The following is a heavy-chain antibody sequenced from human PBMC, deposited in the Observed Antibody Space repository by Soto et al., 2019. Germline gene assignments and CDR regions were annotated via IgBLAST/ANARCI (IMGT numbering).Heavy chain of an antibody. V-gene: IGHV3-30*03. J-gene: IGHJ6*02. Sequence: GGSLRLSCAASGFTFSSYGMHWVRQAPGKGLEWVAVISYDGSNKYYADSVKGRFTISRDNSKNTLYLQMNSLRAEDTAVYYCATLLEDTAMVFGMDVWGQGTTVTVSS. D-gene: IGHD5-18*01. CDR3: ATLLEDTAMVFGMDV. CDR2: ISYDGSNK. CDR1: GFTFSSYG.